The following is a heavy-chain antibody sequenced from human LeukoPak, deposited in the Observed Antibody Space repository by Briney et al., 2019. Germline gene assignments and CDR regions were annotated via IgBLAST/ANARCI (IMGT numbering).Heavy chain of an antibody. Sequence: GGSLRLSCAASGFTFSTYSMNWVRQAPGKGLEWVSHISDSSDTIYYADSVKGRFTISRDNAKNSLFLQMNSLRDEDTAVYYCARPSHPKTNGWYYFFGMDVWGQGTTVTVSS. CDR2: ISDSSDTI. CDR1: GFTFSTYS. V-gene: IGHV3-48*02. CDR3: ARPSHPKTNGWYYFFGMDV. J-gene: IGHJ6*02. D-gene: IGHD6-19*01.